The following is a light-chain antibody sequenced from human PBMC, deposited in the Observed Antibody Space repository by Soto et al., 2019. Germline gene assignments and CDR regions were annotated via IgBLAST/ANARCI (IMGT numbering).Light chain of an antibody. J-gene: IGKJ2*01. CDR2: GAS. CDR3: QHYGGSPLYT. Sequence: EIVLTQSPGTLSLSPGERATLSCRASQGVSSNFLAWYQQKSGQAPRLLIYGASTRATGIPDRCSGSGSGTDFTLTISRLEPEDFAVYYCQHYGGSPLYTFGRGTKVEIK. CDR1: QGVSSNF. V-gene: IGKV3-20*01.